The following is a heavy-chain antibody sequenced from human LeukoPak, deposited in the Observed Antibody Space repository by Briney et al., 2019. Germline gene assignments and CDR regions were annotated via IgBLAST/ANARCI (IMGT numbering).Heavy chain of an antibody. CDR3: ARGGIATAGTDYYYYYMDV. Sequence: SVKVSCKASGGTFSSYAISWVRQAPGQGLEWMGGIIPIFGTANYAQKFQGRVTITTDESTSTAYMELSSLRSEDTAVYYCARGGIATAGTDYYYYYMDVWGKGTTVTVSS. D-gene: IGHD6-13*01. CDR2: IIPIFGTA. CDR1: GGTFSSYA. J-gene: IGHJ6*03. V-gene: IGHV1-69*05.